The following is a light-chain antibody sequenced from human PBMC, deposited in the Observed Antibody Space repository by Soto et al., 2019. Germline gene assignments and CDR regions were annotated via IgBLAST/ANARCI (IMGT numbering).Light chain of an antibody. CDR1: SSDVGSYNR. J-gene: IGLJ3*02. CDR3: SSFTSSSTRV. Sequence: QSALTQPPSVSGSPGQSVTISCTGTSSDVGSYNRVSWYQQPPGTAPKLMIFEVSNRPSGVPDSFSGSKSGNTASLTISGLQAEDEADYYCSSFTSSSTRVFGGGTKVTVL. CDR2: EVS. V-gene: IGLV2-18*02.